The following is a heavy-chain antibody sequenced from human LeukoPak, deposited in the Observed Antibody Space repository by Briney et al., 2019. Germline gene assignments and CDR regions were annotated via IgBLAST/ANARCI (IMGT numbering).Heavy chain of an antibody. CDR2: ISISSTYI. CDR3: ARESPNYLNTYYFDY. CDR1: GFSFSGYN. J-gene: IGHJ4*02. Sequence: GGSLRLSCVASGFSFSGYNMNWVRQAPGKGLEWVSLISISSTYIYYADSVKGRFTISRDNAKNSLYLQMNSLRAEDTAMYYCARESPNYLNTYYFDYWGQGTLVTVSS. D-gene: IGHD5-24*01. V-gene: IGHV3-21*01.